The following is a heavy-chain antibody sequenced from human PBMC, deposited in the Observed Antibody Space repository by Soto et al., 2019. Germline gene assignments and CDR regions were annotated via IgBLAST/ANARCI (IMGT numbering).Heavy chain of an antibody. CDR1: GFTFSDFG. CDR3: AKTATYVDGYANTGDSSEDY. V-gene: IGHV3-30*18. J-gene: IGHJ4*01. Sequence: VGSLRLSFAVSGFTFSDFGLDWVRQAPGTGPEWVAIISHDGSKRFYADSVKGRFTISRDNSKNTLYLQMSSLRPEDTALYYCAKTATYVDGYANTGDSSEDYWGHGSLV. CDR2: ISHDGSKR. D-gene: IGHD3-16*01.